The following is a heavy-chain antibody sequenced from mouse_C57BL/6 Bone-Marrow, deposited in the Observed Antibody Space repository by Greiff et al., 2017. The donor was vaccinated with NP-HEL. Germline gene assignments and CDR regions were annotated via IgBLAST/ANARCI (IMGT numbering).Heavy chain of an antibody. J-gene: IGHJ2*01. D-gene: IGHD2-10*01. CDR3: ARPYSDRKDFDY. CDR2: IDPNSGGT. Sequence: QVQLQQPGAELVKPGASVKLSCKASGYTFTSYWMHWVKQRPGRGLEGIGRIDPNSGGTKYNEKFKSKGTLTVDKPSSTAYMQLSSLTSEDSAVYYCARPYSDRKDFDYWGQGTTLTVSS. V-gene: IGHV1-72*01. CDR1: GYTFTSYW.